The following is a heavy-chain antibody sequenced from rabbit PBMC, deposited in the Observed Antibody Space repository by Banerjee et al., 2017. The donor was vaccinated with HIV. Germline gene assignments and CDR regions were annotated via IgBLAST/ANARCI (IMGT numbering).Heavy chain of an antibody. Sequence: QEQLVESGGGLVQPEGSLTLTCTASGFSFSSSYYMCWVRQAPGKGLEWIGCIYAGSAYTWYANWAKGRFTISKTSSTTVTLQMTSLTAADTATYFCARRGYSSGDYALWGPGTLVTVS. CDR1: GFSFSSSYY. CDR3: ARRGYSSGDYAL. CDR2: IYAGSAYT. J-gene: IGHJ6*01. D-gene: IGHD1-1*01. V-gene: IGHV1S45*01.